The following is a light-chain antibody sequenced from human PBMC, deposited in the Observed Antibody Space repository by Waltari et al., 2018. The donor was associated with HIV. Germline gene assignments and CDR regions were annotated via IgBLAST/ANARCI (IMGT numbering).Light chain of an antibody. J-gene: IGLJ3*02. Sequence: SAVTQPASVSGLPGQSITISCTGDHSDFGVYGFVSWYQRPPGKLPRLRLYDVDSRASGISARFSGSQSGHTASLNIAGLRAEDEADDYCASFTDDSTILFGGGTKVTVL. CDR3: ASFTDDSTIL. CDR1: HSDFGVYGF. CDR2: DVD. V-gene: IGLV2-14*03.